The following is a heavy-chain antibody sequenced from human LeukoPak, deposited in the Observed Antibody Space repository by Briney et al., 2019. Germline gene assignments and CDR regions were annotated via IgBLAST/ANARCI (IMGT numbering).Heavy chain of an antibody. Sequence: GGSLRLSCSASGFTFSNYAIHWVRQAPGKGLEYVSTISSNGGNTNYADSVNGRFTISRDNSKNTLYLQMSCLRAEDTAVYYCVKAAGSWYGYFDHWGQGTLVTVSS. J-gene: IGHJ4*02. V-gene: IGHV3-64D*06. CDR3: VKAAGSWYGYFDH. CDR2: ISSNGGNT. D-gene: IGHD6-13*01. CDR1: GFTFSNYA.